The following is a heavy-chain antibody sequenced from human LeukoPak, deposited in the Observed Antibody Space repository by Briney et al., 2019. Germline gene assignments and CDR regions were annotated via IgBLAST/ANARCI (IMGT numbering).Heavy chain of an antibody. J-gene: IGHJ4*02. V-gene: IGHV3-23*01. D-gene: IGHD3-22*01. CDR2: ISGSGGST. Sequence: GGSLRLSCAASGFTFSSYAMSWVRQAPGKGLEWVSAISGSGGSTYYADSVRGRFTISRDNSKNTLYLQMNSLRAEDTAVYYCAKDQYYDSSGYYGVWGQGTLVTVSS. CDR1: GFTFSSYA. CDR3: AKDQYYDSSGYYGV.